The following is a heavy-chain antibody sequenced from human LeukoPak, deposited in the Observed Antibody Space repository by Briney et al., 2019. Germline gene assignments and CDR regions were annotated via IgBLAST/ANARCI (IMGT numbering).Heavy chain of an antibody. D-gene: IGHD3-10*01. CDR1: GFTVSSNY. Sequence: GGSLRLSCAASGFTVSSNYMSWVRQAPGKGLEWVSVIYSGGSTYYADSVKGRFTISRDNSKNTLYLQMNSLRAEDTAVYYCAREAMVRGALGYFDYWGQGTLVTVSS. CDR2: IYSGGST. J-gene: IGHJ4*02. CDR3: AREAMVRGALGYFDY. V-gene: IGHV3-66*01.